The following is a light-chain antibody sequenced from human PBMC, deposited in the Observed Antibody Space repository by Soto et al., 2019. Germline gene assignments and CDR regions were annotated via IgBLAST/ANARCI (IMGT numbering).Light chain of an antibody. V-gene: IGKV1-6*01. J-gene: IGKJ1*01. CDR2: AAS. CDR3: LQDYDYPRT. Sequence: ATQMTQSPSSLSASVEDRVTIACRASQGIRTELGWYQQKPVEAPKILIYAASTLQSGVPSRFSGSGSGTDFTLTISSLQPEDFATYYCLQDYDYPRTFGQGTKVEMK. CDR1: QGIRTE.